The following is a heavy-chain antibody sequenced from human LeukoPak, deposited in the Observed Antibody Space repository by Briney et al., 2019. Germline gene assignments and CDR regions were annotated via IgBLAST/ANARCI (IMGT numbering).Heavy chain of an antibody. CDR2: IIPIRGIA. CDR3: AREQQLVLDY. V-gene: IGHV1-69*04. D-gene: IGHD6-13*01. Sequence: SVNVSCKASGGTFSSYAISWLRQAAGQGLEWMGRIIPIRGIANYAQKFQGRVTITADKSTRTAHMELSSLRSEDTAVYYCAREQQLVLDYWGQGTLVTVSS. J-gene: IGHJ4*02. CDR1: GGTFSSYA.